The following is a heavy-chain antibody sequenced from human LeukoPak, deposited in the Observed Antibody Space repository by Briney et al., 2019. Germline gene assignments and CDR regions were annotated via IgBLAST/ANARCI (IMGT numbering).Heavy chain of an antibody. CDR1: GFTFSSYG. D-gene: IGHD2-15*01. J-gene: IGHJ4*02. CDR3: ARAQIPGRCSGGNCYSGY. V-gene: IGHV3-33*01. Sequence: PGRSLRLSCAASGFTFSSYGMHWVRQVPGKGLEWVAVIWYDGSNKYYADSVKGRFTISRDNSKNTLYLQMNSLRAEDTAVYYCARAQIPGRCSGGNCYSGYWGQGTLVTVSS. CDR2: IWYDGSNK.